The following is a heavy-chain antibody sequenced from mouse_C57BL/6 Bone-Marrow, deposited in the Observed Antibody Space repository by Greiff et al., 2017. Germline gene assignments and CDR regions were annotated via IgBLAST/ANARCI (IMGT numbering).Heavy chain of an antibody. V-gene: IGHV14-4*01. CDR2: IDPEIGDT. Sequence: VQLQQSGAELVRPGASVKLSCTASGFNIKDDYIHWVKQRPEQGLEWIGWIDPEIGDTEYASKFQGKATITSDTSSNTAYLKLSSLTSEDTAVYYCSSFDGNYVDFWGQGTPLTVAS. D-gene: IGHD2-3*01. CDR3: SSFDGNYVDF. J-gene: IGHJ2*01. CDR1: GFNIKDDY.